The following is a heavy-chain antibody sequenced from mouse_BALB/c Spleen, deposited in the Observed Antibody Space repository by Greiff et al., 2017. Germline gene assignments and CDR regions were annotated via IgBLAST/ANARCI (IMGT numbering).Heavy chain of an antibody. CDR1: GYSFTSYW. Sequence: VQLQQSGPQLVRPGASVKISCKASGYSFTSYWMHWVKQRPGQGLEWIGMIDPSDSETRLNQKFKDKATLTVDKSSSTAYMQLSSPTSEDSAVYYCARWDGNYDAMDYWGQGTSVTVSS. CDR3: ARWDGNYDAMDY. V-gene: IGHV1S127*01. D-gene: IGHD2-1*01. CDR2: IDPSDSET. J-gene: IGHJ4*01.